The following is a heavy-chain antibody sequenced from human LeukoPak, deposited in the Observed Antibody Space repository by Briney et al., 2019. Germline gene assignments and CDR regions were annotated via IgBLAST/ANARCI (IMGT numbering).Heavy chain of an antibody. CDR1: GGTFSSYA. CDR3: ASPDSGSYYYAFDI. J-gene: IGHJ3*02. D-gene: IGHD1-26*01. CDR2: IIPIFGTA. Sequence: SVKVSCKASGGTFSSYAISWVRQAPGQGLEWMGGIIPIFGTANYAQKFQGRVTITTDESTSTAYMELSSLRSEDTAVCYCASPDSGSYYYAFDIWGQGTMVTVSS. V-gene: IGHV1-69*05.